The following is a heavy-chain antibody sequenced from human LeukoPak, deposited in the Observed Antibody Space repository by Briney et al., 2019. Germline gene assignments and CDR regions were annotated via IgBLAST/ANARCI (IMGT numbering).Heavy chain of an antibody. Sequence: SVKVSCKASGGTFSSYAISWVRQAPGQGLEWMGGIIPIFGTANYAQKFQGRVTITTDESTSTAYMELSSLRSEDTAVYYCATETGYYDSSGYSDYWGQGTLVTVSS. CDR3: ATETGYYDSSGYSDY. CDR1: GGTFSSYA. J-gene: IGHJ4*02. CDR2: IIPIFGTA. V-gene: IGHV1-69*05. D-gene: IGHD3-22*01.